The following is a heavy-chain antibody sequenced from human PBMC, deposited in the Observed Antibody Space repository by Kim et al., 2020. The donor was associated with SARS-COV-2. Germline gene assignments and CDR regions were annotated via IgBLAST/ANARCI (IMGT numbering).Heavy chain of an antibody. D-gene: IGHD2-21*01. CDR1: GGSISSSSYY. Sequence: SETLSLTCTVSGGSISSSSYYWGWIRQPPGKGLEWIGSIYYSGSTYYNPSLKSRVTISVDTSKNQFSLKLSSVTAADTAVYYCARLRVEMAIKIDYWGQG. V-gene: IGHV4-39*01. CDR2: IYYSGST. J-gene: IGHJ4*02. CDR3: ARLRVEMAIKIDY.